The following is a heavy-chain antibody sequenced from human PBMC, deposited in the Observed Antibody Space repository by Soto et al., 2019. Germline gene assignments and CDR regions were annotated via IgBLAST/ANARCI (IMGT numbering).Heavy chain of an antibody. Sequence: GGSLRLSCAASGFTFSSYWMHWVRQAPGKGLVWVSRINSDGSSTSYADSVKGRFTISRDNAKNTLYLQMNSLRAEDTAVYCCARGSGIAAAVDYWGQGTLVTVSS. CDR3: ARGSGIAAAVDY. CDR2: INSDGSST. D-gene: IGHD6-13*01. J-gene: IGHJ4*02. V-gene: IGHV3-74*01. CDR1: GFTFSSYW.